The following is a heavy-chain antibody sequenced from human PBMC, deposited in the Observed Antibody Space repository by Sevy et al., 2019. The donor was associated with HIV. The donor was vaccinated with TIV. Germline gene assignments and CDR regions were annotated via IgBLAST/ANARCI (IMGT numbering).Heavy chain of an antibody. D-gene: IGHD3-22*01. CDR2: ISYDGSNK. Sequence: GGSLRLSCAASGFTFSSYGMHWVRQAPGKGLEWVAVISYDGSNKYYADSVKGRFTISRDNSKNTLYLQMNSLRAEDTAVYYCAKDLLGFYSSGYYGPDYWGQGTLVTVSS. CDR1: GFTFSSYG. J-gene: IGHJ4*02. V-gene: IGHV3-30*18. CDR3: AKDLLGFYSSGYYGPDY.